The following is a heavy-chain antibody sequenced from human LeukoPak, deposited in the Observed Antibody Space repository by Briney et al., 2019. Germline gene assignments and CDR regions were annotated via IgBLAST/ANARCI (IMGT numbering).Heavy chain of an antibody. CDR1: GVSISSSNSY. V-gene: IGHV4-39*01. D-gene: IGHD3/OR15-3a*01. CDR3: ARQTGSGLFILP. Sequence: SETLSLTCTVSGVSISSSNSYWGWIRQPPGKGLEWIGSIYYSGNTYYNASLKSQVSISIDTSKNQFSLRLTSVTAADTAVYYCARQTGSGLFILPGGQGTLVSVSS. CDR2: IYYSGNT. J-gene: IGHJ4*02.